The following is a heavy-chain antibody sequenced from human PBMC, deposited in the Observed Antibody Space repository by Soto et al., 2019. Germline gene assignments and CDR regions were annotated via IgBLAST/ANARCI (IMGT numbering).Heavy chain of an antibody. Sequence: PGGSLRLSCAASGFTFSSYSMNWVRQAPGKGLEWVSYISSSSSTIYYADSVKGRFAISRDNAKNSLYLQMNSLRAEDTAVYYCAREIYDSSGYYAPFDYWGQGT. J-gene: IGHJ4*02. D-gene: IGHD3-22*01. CDR3: AREIYDSSGYYAPFDY. CDR2: ISSSSSTI. V-gene: IGHV3-48*01. CDR1: GFTFSSYS.